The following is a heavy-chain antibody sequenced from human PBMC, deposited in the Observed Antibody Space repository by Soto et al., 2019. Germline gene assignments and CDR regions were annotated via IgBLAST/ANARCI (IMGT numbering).Heavy chain of an antibody. CDR3: ARDILSVGPRANEAFDV. CDR1: GFTFGDNL. CDR2: INPDNGTT. V-gene: IGHV1-3*01. D-gene: IGHD2-8*02. Sequence: QVQLVQSRAEVRKPGASVNISCWTSGFTFGDNLINWVRQVPGQSLEWMGRINPDNGTTKYSRTLQGRVSISRHASASMAYVEVTALTSYNTALYYCARDILSVGPRANEAFDVWGQGTMVTVSS. J-gene: IGHJ3*01.